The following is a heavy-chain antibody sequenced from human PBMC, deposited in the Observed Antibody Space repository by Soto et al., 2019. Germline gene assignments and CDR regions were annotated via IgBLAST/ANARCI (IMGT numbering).Heavy chain of an antibody. J-gene: IGHJ4*02. Sequence: PXEALALTCAVSGCCISSGGYSWSWIRQPPGKGLEWIGYIYHSGSTYYNPSLKSRVTISVDRSKNQFSLKLSSVTAADTAVYYCARYIVVVPAAIKGGFDYWGQGTLVTVSS. CDR3: ARYIVVVPAAIKGGFDY. V-gene: IGHV4-30-2*01. CDR1: GCCISSGGYS. CDR2: IYHSGST. D-gene: IGHD2-2*01.